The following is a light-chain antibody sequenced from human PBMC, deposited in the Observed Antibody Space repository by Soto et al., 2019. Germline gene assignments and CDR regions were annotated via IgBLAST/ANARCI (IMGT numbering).Light chain of an antibody. V-gene: IGLV2-8*01. CDR3: SSYVGYNHLV. CDR1: SSDVGDYDH. J-gene: IGLJ2*01. Sequence: QSVLTQPPSASGSPGQSVTISCTGTSSDVGDYDHVSWYQQHPGKAPKLLILEVTKRPPGVPDRFSGSKSGNTASLTVSGLQAEDESDYYCSSYVGYNHLVFGGGTKLTVL. CDR2: EVT.